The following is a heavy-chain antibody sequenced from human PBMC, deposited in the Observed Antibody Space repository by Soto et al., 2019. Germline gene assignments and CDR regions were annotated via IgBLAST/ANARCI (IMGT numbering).Heavy chain of an antibody. CDR2: INHSGST. CDR3: ARGAVRDNWNFAYCYGMDV. Sequence: SSETLSLTCAVYGGSFSGYYWSWIRQPPGKGLEWIGEINHSGSTNYNPSLKSRVTISVDTSKNQFSLKLSSVTAADTAVYYCARGAVRDNWNFAYCYGMDVWGQGTTVTVSS. V-gene: IGHV4-34*01. CDR1: GGSFSGYY. D-gene: IGHD1-7*01. J-gene: IGHJ6*02.